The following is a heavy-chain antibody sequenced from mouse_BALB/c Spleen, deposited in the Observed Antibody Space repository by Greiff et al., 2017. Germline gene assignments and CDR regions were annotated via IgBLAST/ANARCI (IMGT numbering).Heavy chain of an antibody. CDR2: ISSGGSYT. D-gene: IGHD6-1*01. J-gene: IGHJ2*01. Sequence: EVKLVESGGGLVKPGGSLKLSCAASGFTFSSYAMSWVRQSPEKRLEWVAEISSGGSYTYYPDTVTGRFTISRDNAKNTLYLQMSSLKSEDTAMYYCARRGEWPHYFDYWGQGTTLTVSS. V-gene: IGHV5-9-4*01. CDR1: GFTFSSYA. CDR3: ARRGEWPHYFDY.